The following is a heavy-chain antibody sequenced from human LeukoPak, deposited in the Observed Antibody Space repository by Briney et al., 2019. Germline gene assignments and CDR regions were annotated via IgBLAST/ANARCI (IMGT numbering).Heavy chain of an antibody. CDR1: GFTSSNFG. V-gene: IGHV3-30*03. CDR3: ARNDYTSYYYHYGMDV. D-gene: IGHD4-4*01. CDR2: VSDHGTIQ. J-gene: IGHJ6*02. Sequence: GGSLRLSCAASGFTSSNFGMQWVRQAPGKGLEWVGIVSDHGTIQVYPDSVKGRFTISRDNAKNTLYLQMNSLRAEDTAVYYCARNDYTSYYYHYGMDVWGQGTTVTVSS.